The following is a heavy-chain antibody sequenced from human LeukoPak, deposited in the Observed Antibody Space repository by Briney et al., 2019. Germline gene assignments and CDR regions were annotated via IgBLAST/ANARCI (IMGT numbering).Heavy chain of an antibody. J-gene: IGHJ4*02. CDR1: GFTFTSSA. Sequence: SVKVSCKASGFTFTSSAVQWVRQARGQRLEWIGWIVVGSGNTNYAQKFQERVTITRDMSTGTAYMELSSLRSEDTAVYYCAADNYYDSTRAYWGQGTLVTVSS. CDR3: AADNYYDSTRAY. V-gene: IGHV1-58*01. CDR2: IVVGSGNT. D-gene: IGHD3-22*01.